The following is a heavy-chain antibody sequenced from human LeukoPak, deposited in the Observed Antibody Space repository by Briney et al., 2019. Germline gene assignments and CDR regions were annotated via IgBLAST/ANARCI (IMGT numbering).Heavy chain of an antibody. D-gene: IGHD6-13*01. Sequence: GGSLRLSCAASGFTFSSYSMNWVRQAPGKGLEWVSSISSSSSYIYYADSVKGRFTISRDNAKNSLYLQMNSLRVEDTAMYYCARHYLAAVGTGGYWGQGTLVTVSS. V-gene: IGHV3-21*01. CDR2: ISSSSSYI. J-gene: IGHJ4*02. CDR1: GFTFSSYS. CDR3: ARHYLAAVGTGGY.